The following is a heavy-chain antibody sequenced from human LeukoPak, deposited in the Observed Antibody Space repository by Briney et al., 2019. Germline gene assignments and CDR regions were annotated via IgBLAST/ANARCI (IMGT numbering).Heavy chain of an antibody. V-gene: IGHV4-34*01. CDR1: GGSFSGYF. J-gene: IGHJ4*01. D-gene: IGHD3-22*01. CDR2: ITPSGCT. CDR3: ASSFYYASRDY. Sequence: PAETLSLTCVVYGGSFSGYFWSWIRQPPGKGLEWIGEITPSGCTNYSPSLKSRVSISIDTSKKKLSLRLTSVTAADSAVYYCASSFYYASRDYWGHGTLVTASS.